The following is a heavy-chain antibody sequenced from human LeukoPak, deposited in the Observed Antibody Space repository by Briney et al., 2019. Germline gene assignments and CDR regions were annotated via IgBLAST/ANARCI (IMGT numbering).Heavy chain of an antibody. CDR1: GGSFSGYY. CDR2: INHSGRT. Sequence: SETLSLTCAVYGGSFSGYYWSWIRQPPGKGLEWIGEINHSGRTNYNPSLKSRVTVSVDTSKNQLSLKLSSVTAADTAVYYCATAGDYCSSTSCSANWFDPWGQGTLVTVSS. D-gene: IGHD2-2*01. CDR3: ATAGDYCSSTSCSANWFDP. V-gene: IGHV4-34*01. J-gene: IGHJ5*02.